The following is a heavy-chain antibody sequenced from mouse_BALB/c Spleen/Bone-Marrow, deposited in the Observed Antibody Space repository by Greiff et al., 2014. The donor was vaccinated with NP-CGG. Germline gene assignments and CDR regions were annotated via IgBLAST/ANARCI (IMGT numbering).Heavy chain of an antibody. D-gene: IGHD2-14*01. V-gene: IGHV7-3*02. CDR1: GFTFTDYY. CDR3: ARDRRYDLAWFAY. CDR2: IRNKANGYTT. Sequence: EVKLMESGGGLVQPGGSLRLSCATSGFTFTDYYMSWVRQPPGKALEWLGFIRNKANGYTTXYSAXVKGRFTXSXXNSQSILYLQMNTLRAEDSATYYCARDRRYDLAWFAYWGQGTLVTVAA. J-gene: IGHJ3*01.